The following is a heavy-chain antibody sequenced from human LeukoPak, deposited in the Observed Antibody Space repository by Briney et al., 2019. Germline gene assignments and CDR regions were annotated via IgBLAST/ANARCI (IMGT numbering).Heavy chain of an antibody. V-gene: IGHV4-61*02. CDR1: GGPISSGSYY. CDR2: IYTSGST. Sequence: PSQTLSLTCTVSGGPISSGSYYWSWIRQPAGKGLEWIGRIYTSGSTNYNPSLKSRVTISVDTSKNQFSLKLSSVTAADTAVYYCARDPLYYYESSGYPPVRDFQHWGQGTLVTVSS. CDR3: ARDPLYYYESSGYPPVRDFQH. J-gene: IGHJ1*01. D-gene: IGHD3-22*01.